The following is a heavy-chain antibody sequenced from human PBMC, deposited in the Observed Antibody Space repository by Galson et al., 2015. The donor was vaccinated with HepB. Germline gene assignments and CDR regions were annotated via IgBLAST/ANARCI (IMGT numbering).Heavy chain of an antibody. D-gene: IGHD3-9*01. Sequence: SVKVSCKASGYNFTSFAISWVRQAPGQGLEWMGWISAYNGYTDYAQKFQGRLTMTTDTSTDTVYMELGRLESDDTAIYYCASGRFRSFVWSPYGDAFDIWGQGTMVFGSS. CDR2: ISAYNGYT. V-gene: IGHV1-18*01. CDR3: ASGRFRSFVWSPYGDAFDI. CDR1: GYNFTSFA. J-gene: IGHJ3*02.